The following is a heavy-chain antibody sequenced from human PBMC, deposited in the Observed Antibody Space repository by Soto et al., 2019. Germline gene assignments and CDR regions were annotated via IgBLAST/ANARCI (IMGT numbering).Heavy chain of an antibody. D-gene: IGHD3-10*01. CDR2: ISSSSSYI. CDR1: GFTFSSYS. CDR3: ARDLRFGYYYYYMDV. V-gene: IGHV3-21*01. J-gene: IGHJ6*03. Sequence: GGSLRLSCAASGFTFSSYSMNWVRQAPGKGLEWVSSISSSSSYIYYADSVKGRFTISRDNAKNSLYLQMNSLRAEDTAVYYCARDLRFGYYYYYMDVWGKGTTVTVSS.